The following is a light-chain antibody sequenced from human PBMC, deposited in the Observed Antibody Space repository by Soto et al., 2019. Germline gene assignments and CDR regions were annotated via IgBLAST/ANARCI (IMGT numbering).Light chain of an antibody. CDR2: EVT. CDR1: SSDVGGYNY. J-gene: IGLJ2*01. CDR3: SSYAGRNNFVV. Sequence: QSALTQPPSASGSLGQSVTISCTGTSSDVGGYNYVSWYQQHPGKAPKLMIYEVTKRPSGVPDRFSGSKSGNTASLTLSGRQAEDEADYYCSSYAGRNNFVVFGGGTKLNVL. V-gene: IGLV2-8*01.